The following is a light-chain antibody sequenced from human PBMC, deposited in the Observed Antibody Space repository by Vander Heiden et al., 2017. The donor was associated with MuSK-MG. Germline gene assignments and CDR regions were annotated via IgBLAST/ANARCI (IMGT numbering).Light chain of an antibody. V-gene: IGLV1-40*01. Sequence: QSVLTQPPSVSGAPGPRVTISCTGSSSNIGAGYYVHWYQQRPGTAPKLLIYGNSNRPSGVPDRFSGSKSGTSASLAITGLQAEDESDYYCQSYDSSLSGSVFGGGTKLTVL. J-gene: IGLJ2*01. CDR3: QSYDSSLSGSV. CDR1: SSNIGAGYY. CDR2: GNS.